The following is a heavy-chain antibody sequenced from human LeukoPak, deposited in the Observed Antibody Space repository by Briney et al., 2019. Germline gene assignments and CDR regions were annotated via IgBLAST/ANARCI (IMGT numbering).Heavy chain of an antibody. Sequence: SETLSLTCAVYGGSFSGYYWSWIRQPPGKGLEWIGEINHSGSTNYNPSPKSGVTISVDTSRNQFSLKLSSVTAADTTVYYCASRVVAGLTLAVKSNWSDTWGQGTLVTVSS. CDR2: INHSGST. CDR3: ASRVVAGLTLAVKSNWSDT. D-gene: IGHD2-15*01. V-gene: IGHV4-34*01. CDR1: GGSFSGYY. J-gene: IGHJ5*02.